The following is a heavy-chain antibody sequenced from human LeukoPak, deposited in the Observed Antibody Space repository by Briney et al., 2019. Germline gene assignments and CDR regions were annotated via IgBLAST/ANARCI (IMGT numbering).Heavy chain of an antibody. CDR1: GGSISSYY. Sequence: SETLSLTCTVSGGSISSYYWSWIRQPPGKGLEWIGYIYYSGSTNYNPSLKSRVTISVDTSKNQFSLKLSSVTAADTAVYYCARPKTIAAHYFDYWGQGTLVTVSS. CDR3: ARPKTIAAHYFDY. CDR2: IYYSGST. V-gene: IGHV4-59*08. J-gene: IGHJ4*02. D-gene: IGHD6-6*01.